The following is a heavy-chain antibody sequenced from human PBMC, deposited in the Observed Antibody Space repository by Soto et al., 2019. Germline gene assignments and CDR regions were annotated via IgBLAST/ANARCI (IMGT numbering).Heavy chain of an antibody. V-gene: IGHV4-34*01. CDR2: INHSGST. Sequence: PSETLSLTCAVYGGSFSGYYWSWIRQPPGKGLEWIGEINHSGSTNYNPSLKSRVTISVDTSKNQFSLKLSSVTAADTAVYYCARVRRTREVRGVNNWFDPWGQGTLVTVSS. CDR1: GGSFSGYY. D-gene: IGHD3-10*01. CDR3: ARVRRTREVRGVNNWFDP. J-gene: IGHJ5*02.